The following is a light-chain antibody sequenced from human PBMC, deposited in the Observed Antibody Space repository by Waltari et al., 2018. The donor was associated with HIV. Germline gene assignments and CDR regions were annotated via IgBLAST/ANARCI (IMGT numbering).Light chain of an antibody. V-gene: IGLV2-11*01. Sequence: QSALTQPRSVSGSPGQSVTISCTGTSRDVGGYNYVSWYQQHPGKAPKLMIYDVSKRPSGVPAHFSASKSGNTASLTISGLQAEDEADYYCCSYGGSYTWVFGGGTKLTVL. CDR3: CSYGGSYTWV. J-gene: IGLJ3*02. CDR2: DVS. CDR1: SRDVGGYNY.